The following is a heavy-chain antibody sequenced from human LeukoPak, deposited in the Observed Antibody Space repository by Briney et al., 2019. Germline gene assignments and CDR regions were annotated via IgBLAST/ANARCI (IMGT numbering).Heavy chain of an antibody. D-gene: IGHD6-19*01. CDR3: ARDAIAVAGTDGMDV. V-gene: IGHV3-30*04. CDR1: NFAFEYYA. CDR2: ISSHGSET. J-gene: IGHJ6*02. Sequence: GKSLRLSCAASNFAFEYYAMHWVRQSPGRGLAWVAVISSHGSETFYADSVKGRFTISRDNSKNTLYLQMNSLRAEDTAVYYCARDAIAVAGTDGMDVWGQGTTVTVSS.